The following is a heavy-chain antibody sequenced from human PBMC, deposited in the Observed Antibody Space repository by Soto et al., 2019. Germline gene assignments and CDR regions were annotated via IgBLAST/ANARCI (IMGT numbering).Heavy chain of an antibody. CDR3: AGWDLGELLRVYAFDI. Sequence: QVQLQESGPGLVKPSETLSLTCTVSGGSVSSGSYYWSWIRQPPGKGLEWIGYIYYSGSTNYNPSLKSRVTISVDTSKNQFSLKLSSVTAADTAVYYCAGWDLGELLRVYAFDIWGQGTMVTVSS. J-gene: IGHJ3*02. V-gene: IGHV4-61*01. CDR2: IYYSGST. D-gene: IGHD1-26*01. CDR1: GGSVSSGSYY.